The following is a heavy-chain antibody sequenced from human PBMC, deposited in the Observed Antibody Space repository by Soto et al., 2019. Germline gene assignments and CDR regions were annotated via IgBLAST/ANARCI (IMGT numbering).Heavy chain of an antibody. Sequence: GSGSTRVNPPPTLTLTCTFSGFSLSTSGMRVSWIRQPPGKALEWLARIDWDDDKFYSTSLKTSLTISKDTSKNQVVLTMTNMDPVNTATYYCSRNKRGRQSVFNFHDWGQATWDNVAS. CDR2: IDWDDDK. J-gene: IGHJ4*02. CDR3: SRNKRGRQSVFNFHD. V-gene: IGHV2-70*04. D-gene: IGHD1-1*01. CDR1: GFSLSTSGMR.